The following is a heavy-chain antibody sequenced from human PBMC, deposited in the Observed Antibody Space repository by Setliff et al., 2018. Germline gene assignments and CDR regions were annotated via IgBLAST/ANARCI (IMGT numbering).Heavy chain of an antibody. J-gene: IGHJ5*02. D-gene: IGHD3-9*01. CDR3: ARPSKYYDILAGYYHNWFDP. V-gene: IGHV4-39*01. Sequence: SETLSLTCTVSGGSISSSSYYWGWIRQPPGKGLEWIGSIFYSGSTYYNPSLKSRVTISVDTSKNQFSLKLSSVTAADTAVYYCARPSKYYDILAGYYHNWFDPWGQGTLVTVSS. CDR2: IFYSGST. CDR1: GGSISSSSYY.